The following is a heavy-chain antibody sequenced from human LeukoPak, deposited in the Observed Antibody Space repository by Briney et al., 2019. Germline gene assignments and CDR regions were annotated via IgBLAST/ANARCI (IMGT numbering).Heavy chain of an antibody. J-gene: IGHJ6*03. CDR3: ARGDHYYDSSGYPNRNYYYYYMDV. Sequence: ASVKVSCKASGYTFTGYYMHWVRQAPGQGLEWMGIINPSGGSTSYAQKFQGRVTMTRDMSTSTVYMELSSLRSEDTAVYYCARGDHYYDSSGYPNRNYYYYYMDVWGKGTTVTVSS. V-gene: IGHV1-46*01. D-gene: IGHD3-22*01. CDR2: INPSGGST. CDR1: GYTFTGYY.